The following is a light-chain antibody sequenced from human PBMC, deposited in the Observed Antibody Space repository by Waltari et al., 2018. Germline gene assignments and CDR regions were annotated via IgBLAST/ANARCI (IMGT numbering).Light chain of an antibody. CDR3: CSYVGSHTNWV. Sequence: SALTQPRSLSGSPGQSPTISCPGISSAVGAYRFLSPYQQHPGKAPKLMIHDVSKRPSGVPDRFSGSKSGNTASLTISGLQAEDEAEYYCCSYVGSHTNWVFGGGTKLTVL. V-gene: IGLV2-11*01. CDR1: SSAVGAYRF. J-gene: IGLJ3*02. CDR2: DVS.